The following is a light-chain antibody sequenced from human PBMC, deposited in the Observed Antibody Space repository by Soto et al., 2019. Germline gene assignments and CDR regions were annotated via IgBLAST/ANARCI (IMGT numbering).Light chain of an antibody. CDR1: QSVNTY. CDR2: DAS. Sequence: VLTQSPATLSLSPGERATLSCRASQSVNTYLAWYQQRPGQAPSLLIYDASNMAAGIPARFSGRRSGTDFTLTISSLEPEDFAVYYCQQRQNWPPLTFGGGSVVEIK. V-gene: IGKV3-11*01. J-gene: IGKJ4*02. CDR3: QQRQNWPPLT.